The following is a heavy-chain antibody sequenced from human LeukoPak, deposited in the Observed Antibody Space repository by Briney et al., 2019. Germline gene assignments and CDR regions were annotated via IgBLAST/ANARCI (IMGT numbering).Heavy chain of an antibody. V-gene: IGHV3-30-3*01. J-gene: IGHJ4*02. Sequence: GRSLRLSCAASGFTFSSYAMHWVRQAPGKGLEWVALISYDASNKYYADSVKGRFTIPRDNSKNTLYLQMNSLRAEDTAVYYCARVRRWLQLGLDYWGQGTLVTVSS. CDR1: GFTFSSYA. D-gene: IGHD5-24*01. CDR2: ISYDASNK. CDR3: ARVRRWLQLGLDY.